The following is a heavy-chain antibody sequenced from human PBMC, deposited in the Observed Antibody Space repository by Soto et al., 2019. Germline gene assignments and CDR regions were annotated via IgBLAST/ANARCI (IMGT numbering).Heavy chain of an antibody. V-gene: IGHV3-30*18. CDR2: ISYDATNK. CDR3: AKTDPGGRCSGICYPDY. Sequence: QVHLVESGGGVVQPGQSLRLSCAASGFTFSTYAMHCLRQAPGKGLEWVAIISYDATNKFYGDSVKGRFTISRDNSKNTLYLKRNSLRPEDTAVYYCAKTDPGGRCSGICYPDYWGQGTLVTVSS. D-gene: IGHD2-15*01. CDR1: GFTFSTYA. J-gene: IGHJ4*02.